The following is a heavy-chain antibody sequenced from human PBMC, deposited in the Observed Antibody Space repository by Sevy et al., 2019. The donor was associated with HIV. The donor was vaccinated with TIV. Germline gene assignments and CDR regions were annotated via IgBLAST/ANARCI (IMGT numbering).Heavy chain of an antibody. CDR3: ARDRVAVAGNMYYFDY. J-gene: IGHJ4*02. V-gene: IGHV3-7*01. CDR1: GFTFSSYC. CDR2: IKQDGSEK. Sequence: GSLRLSCAASGFTFSSYCMSWVRQAPGKGLEWVANIKQDGSEKYYVDSVKGRFTISRDNAKNSLYLQMNSLRAEDTAVYYCARDRVAVAGNMYYFDYWGQGTLVTVSS. D-gene: IGHD6-13*01.